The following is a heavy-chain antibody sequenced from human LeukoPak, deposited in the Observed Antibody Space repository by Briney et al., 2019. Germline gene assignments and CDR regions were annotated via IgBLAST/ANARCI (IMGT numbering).Heavy chain of an antibody. J-gene: IGHJ4*02. CDR1: GFTFSTYS. V-gene: IGHV3-21*01. CDR2: VSGSSSYK. Sequence: GGSPRLSCVGSGFTFSTYSMNWVRQAPGKGLEWVSSVSGSSSYKYYADSVKGRLTISRDNAKKSLYLQMNNLRAEDTAVYYCARGRDGYNWIDYWGQGTLVTVSS. D-gene: IGHD5-24*01. CDR3: ARGRDGYNWIDY.